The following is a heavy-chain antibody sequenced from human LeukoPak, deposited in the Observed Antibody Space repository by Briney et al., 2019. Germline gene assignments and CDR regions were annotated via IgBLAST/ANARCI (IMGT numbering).Heavy chain of an antibody. Sequence: PGGSLRLSCAASGFTFDDYAMHWVRQAPGKGLEWVSGISWNSGSIGYADSVKGRFTISRDNAKNSLYLQMSSLRAEDTALYYCAKDPYGGKGPYYYYGMDVWGQGTTVTVSS. J-gene: IGHJ6*02. CDR1: GFTFDDYA. D-gene: IGHD4-23*01. CDR2: ISWNSGSI. V-gene: IGHV3-9*01. CDR3: AKDPYGGKGPYYYYGMDV.